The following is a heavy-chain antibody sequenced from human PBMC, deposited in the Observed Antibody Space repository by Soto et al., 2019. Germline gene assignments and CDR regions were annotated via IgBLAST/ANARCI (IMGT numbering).Heavy chain of an antibody. CDR3: ARLYSSGWTNWFDP. CDR1: GGSISSSNW. Sequence: PSETLSLTCAVSGGSISSSNWWSWVRQPPGKGLEWIGEIYHSGSTNYNPSLKSRVTISVDKSKNQFSLKLSSVTAADTAVYYCARLYSSGWTNWFDPWGQGTLVTVSS. V-gene: IGHV4-4*02. J-gene: IGHJ5*02. CDR2: IYHSGST. D-gene: IGHD6-19*01.